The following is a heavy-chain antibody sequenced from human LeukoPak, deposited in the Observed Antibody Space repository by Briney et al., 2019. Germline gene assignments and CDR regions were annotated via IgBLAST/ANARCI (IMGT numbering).Heavy chain of an antibody. CDR1: GGSISSSSYY. D-gene: IGHD3-22*01. CDR3: ARRNYYDSSGYFDY. Sequence: SETLSLTCTVSGGSISSSSYYWGWIRQPPGKGLEWIGSIYYSGSTYYNPSLKSRVTISVDTSKHQFSLKLSSVTAADTAVYYCARRNYYDSSGYFDYWGQGTLVTVSS. V-gene: IGHV4-39*01. CDR2: IYYSGST. J-gene: IGHJ4*02.